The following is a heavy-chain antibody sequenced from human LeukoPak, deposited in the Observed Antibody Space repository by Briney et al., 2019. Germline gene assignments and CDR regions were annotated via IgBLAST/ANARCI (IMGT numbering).Heavy chain of an antibody. V-gene: IGHV3-30*03. J-gene: IGHJ4*02. Sequence: GGSLRLSCAASGFTFSSYGMRWVRQAPGKGLEWVAVISYDGSNKYYADSVKGRYTISRDNSKNTLYLQMNSLRAEDTAVYYCATTGIAVAADFDYWGQGTLVTVSS. CDR3: ATTGIAVAADFDY. CDR1: GFTFSSYG. D-gene: IGHD6-19*01. CDR2: ISYDGSNK.